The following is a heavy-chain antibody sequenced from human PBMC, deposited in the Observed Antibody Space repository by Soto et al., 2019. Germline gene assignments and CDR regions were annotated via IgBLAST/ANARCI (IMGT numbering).Heavy chain of an antibody. Sequence: QVQLVESGGGVVQPGRSLRLSCAASGFTFSTYGMHWVRQAPGKGLEWVAVISYDGSYKYYADSVKGRLIISRDNSKNTLYLQMNRMRAEDTVVYYCAKGQHCRSTSCSFYYSGVDVWGQGTTVAVSS. J-gene: IGHJ6*02. CDR2: ISYDGSYK. CDR3: AKGQHCRSTSCSFYYSGVDV. CDR1: GFTFSTYG. V-gene: IGHV3-30*18. D-gene: IGHD2-2*01.